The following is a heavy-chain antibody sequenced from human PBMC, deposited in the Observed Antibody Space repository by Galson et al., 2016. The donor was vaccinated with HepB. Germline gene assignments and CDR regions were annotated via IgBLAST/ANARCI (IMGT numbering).Heavy chain of an antibody. CDR1: GFAFGSLN. J-gene: IGHJ4*02. V-gene: IGHV3-48*01. Sequence: SLRLSCAASGFAFGSLNMNWVRQAPGKGLEWVSYISGSSSTIFYADSVKGRFTISRDNAKNSLHLQMNGLRGEDTAVYYRASALQLPGAYHFDYWGQGTLVTVSS. CDR2: ISGSSSTI. D-gene: IGHD2-2*01. CDR3: ASALQLPGAYHFDY.